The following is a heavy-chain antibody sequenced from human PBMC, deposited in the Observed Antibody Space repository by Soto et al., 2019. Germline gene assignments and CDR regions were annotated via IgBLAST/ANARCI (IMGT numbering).Heavy chain of an antibody. CDR3: ARVWGDIVVVPAAPSAFDI. CDR2: IYYSGST. D-gene: IGHD2-2*01. Sequence: SETLSLTCTVSGGSIRSGGYYWSWIRQHPGKGLEWIGYIYYSGSTYYNPSLKSRVTISVDTSKNQFSLKLSSVTAADTAVYYCARVWGDIVVVPAAPSAFDIWGQGTMVTVSS. J-gene: IGHJ3*02. CDR1: GGSIRSGGYY. V-gene: IGHV4-31*02.